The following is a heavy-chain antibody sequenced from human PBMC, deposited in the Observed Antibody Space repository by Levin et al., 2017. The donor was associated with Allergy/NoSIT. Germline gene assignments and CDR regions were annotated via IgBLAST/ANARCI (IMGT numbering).Heavy chain of an antibody. CDR2: VVPIFGTV. CDR3: ASVGTIMRGIRGPFDI. D-gene: IGHD3-16*01. CDR1: GVTFSSHA. J-gene: IGHJ3*02. Sequence: ASVKVSCRASGVTFSSHALTWVRQAPGQGLEWVGGVVPIFGTVHYAQKLQGRVTITADESTTTAYMELSSLISEDTALYYCASVGTIMRGIRGPFDIWGQGTLVTVSS. V-gene: IGHV1-69*13.